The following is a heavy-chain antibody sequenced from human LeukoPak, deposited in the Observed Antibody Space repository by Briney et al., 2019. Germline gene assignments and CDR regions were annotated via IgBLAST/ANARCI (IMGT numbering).Heavy chain of an antibody. CDR1: GFTFSSYG. CDR2: ISYDGSNK. Sequence: GGSLRLSCAASGFTFSSYGMHWVRQAPGKGLEWVAVISYDGSNKYYADSVKGRFTISRDNSKNTLYLQMNSLRAEDTAVYYCAKAEMATIHYYYYYMDVWGKGTTVTVSS. V-gene: IGHV3-30*18. D-gene: IGHD5-24*01. J-gene: IGHJ6*03. CDR3: AKAEMATIHYYYYYMDV.